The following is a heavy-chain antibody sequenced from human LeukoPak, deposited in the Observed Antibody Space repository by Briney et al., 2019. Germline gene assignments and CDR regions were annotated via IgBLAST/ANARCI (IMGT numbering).Heavy chain of an antibody. V-gene: IGHV3-7*01. D-gene: IGHD1-26*01. CDR3: ARLLSGSYYLDY. CDR1: GFTFSSYW. Sequence: PGGSLRLSCAAPGFTFSSYWMSWVRQAPGKGLEWVANIKQDGSEKYYVDSVKGRFTISRDNAKNSLYLQMNSLRAEDTAVYYCARLLSGSYYLDYWGQGTLVTVSS. CDR2: IKQDGSEK. J-gene: IGHJ4*02.